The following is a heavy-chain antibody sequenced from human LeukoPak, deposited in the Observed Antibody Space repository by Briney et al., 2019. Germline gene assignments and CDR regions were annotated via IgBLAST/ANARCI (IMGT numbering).Heavy chain of an antibody. D-gene: IGHD2/OR15-2a*01. Sequence: PGGSLRLSCAASGFTFSSYAMHWVRQAPGKGLEWVAVISYDGSNKYYADSVKGRFTISGDNSKNTLYLQMNSLRAEDTAIYYCARGSEYPEVAFDVWGQGTMVTVSS. V-gene: IGHV3-30-3*01. J-gene: IGHJ3*01. CDR3: ARGSEYPEVAFDV. CDR1: GFTFSSYA. CDR2: ISYDGSNK.